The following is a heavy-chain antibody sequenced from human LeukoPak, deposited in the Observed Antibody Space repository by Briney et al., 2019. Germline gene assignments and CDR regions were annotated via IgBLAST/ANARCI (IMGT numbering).Heavy chain of an antibody. D-gene: IGHD6-19*01. CDR1: GFTFSSYS. CDR3: AKEPHSSGWYYGMDL. Sequence: GGSLRLSCAASGFTFSSYSMNWVRQAPGKGLEWVSYISSSSSTIYYADSVKGRFTISRDNAKNSLYLQMNSLRAEDTAVYYCAKEPHSSGWYYGMDLWGQGTTVTVSS. J-gene: IGHJ6*02. CDR2: ISSSSSTI. V-gene: IGHV3-48*01.